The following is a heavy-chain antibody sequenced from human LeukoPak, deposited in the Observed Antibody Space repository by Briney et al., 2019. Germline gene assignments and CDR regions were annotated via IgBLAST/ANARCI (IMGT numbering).Heavy chain of an antibody. V-gene: IGHV3-30*04. D-gene: IGHD1-26*01. CDR2: ISYDGSNK. CDR3: ARGPAVGATIGY. J-gene: IGHJ4*02. CDR1: GFTFSSYA. Sequence: GGSLRLSCAASGFTFSSYAMHWVRQAPGKGLEWVAVISYDGSNKYYADSVKGRFTISRDNSKNTLYLQMNSLRAEDTAVYYCARGPAVGATIGYWGQGTLVTVSS.